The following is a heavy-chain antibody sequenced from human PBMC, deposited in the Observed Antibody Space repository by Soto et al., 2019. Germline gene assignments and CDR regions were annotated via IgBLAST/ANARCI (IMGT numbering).Heavy chain of an antibody. CDR2: IIPIFGTA. J-gene: IGHJ4*02. CDR1: GGTFSSYA. V-gene: IGHV1-69*13. D-gene: IGHD3-22*01. Sequence: SVKVSCKASGGTFSSYAISWVRQAPGQGLEWMGGIIPIFGTANYAQKFQGRVTITADESTSTAYMELSSLRSEDTAVYYCARAASSYYYDSSGDNWGQGTLVTVSS. CDR3: ARAASSYYYDSSGDN.